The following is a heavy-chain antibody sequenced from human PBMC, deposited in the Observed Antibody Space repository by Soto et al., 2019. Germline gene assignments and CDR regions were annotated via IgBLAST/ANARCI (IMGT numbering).Heavy chain of an antibody. Sequence: EVQLMESGGGLVQPGGSLRLSCAGSGFTLSMSAVSWVRQAPGKGLEWVSYISDSGDRTYYADSVKGRFTISRDRSKNTVALLMNTLRAEDTALYYCAKDRGIIVKAGDAFDVWGQGTMVTVSS. J-gene: IGHJ3*01. CDR2: ISDSGDRT. CDR3: AKDRGIIVKAGDAFDV. CDR1: GFTLSMSA. D-gene: IGHD3-16*02. V-gene: IGHV3-23*01.